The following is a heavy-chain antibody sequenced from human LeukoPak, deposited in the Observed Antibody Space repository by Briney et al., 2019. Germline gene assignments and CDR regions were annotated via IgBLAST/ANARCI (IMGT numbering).Heavy chain of an antibody. CDR3: ARAVDSSSWYPFDY. Sequence: SETLSLTCAVYGGSFSGYYWSWIRQPPGKGLEWIGEINHSGSTNYNPSLKSRVTISVDTSKNQFSLKLSSVTAADTAVYYCARAVDSSSWYPFDYWGQGTLVTVSS. CDR2: INHSGST. V-gene: IGHV4-34*01. J-gene: IGHJ4*02. D-gene: IGHD6-13*01. CDR1: GGSFSGYY.